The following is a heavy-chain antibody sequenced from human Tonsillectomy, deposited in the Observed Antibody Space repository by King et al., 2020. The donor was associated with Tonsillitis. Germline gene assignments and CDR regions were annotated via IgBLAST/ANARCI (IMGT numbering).Heavy chain of an antibody. CDR1: GYTFTSYA. V-gene: IGHV1-3*01. Sequence: QLVQSGAEVKKPGASVKVSCKASGYTFTSYAMHWVRQAPGQRLEWMGWINAGNGNTKYSQKFQGRVTITRDTSASTAYMELSSLRSEDTAVYYCARAGISWYELRVALTPFPDYWGQGTLVTVSS. CDR3: ARAGISWYELRVALTPFPDY. J-gene: IGHJ4*02. D-gene: IGHD6-13*01. CDR2: INAGNGNT.